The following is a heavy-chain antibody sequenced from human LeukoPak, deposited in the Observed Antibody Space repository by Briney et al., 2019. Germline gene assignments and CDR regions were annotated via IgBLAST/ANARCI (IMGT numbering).Heavy chain of an antibody. D-gene: IGHD6-13*01. CDR3: ARGRLRTTGYSSSIYFDY. Sequence: SETLSLTCTVSNGSISSYYWSWIRQPPGKGLEWIGYIYYSGSTNYNPSLKSRVTISVDTSKNQFSLKLSSVTAADTAVYYCARGRLRTTGYSSSIYFDYWGQGTLVTVSS. V-gene: IGHV4-59*01. J-gene: IGHJ4*02. CDR2: IYYSGST. CDR1: NGSISSYY.